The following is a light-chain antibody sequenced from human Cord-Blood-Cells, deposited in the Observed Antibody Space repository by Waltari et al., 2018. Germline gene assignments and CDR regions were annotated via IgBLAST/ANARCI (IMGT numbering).Light chain of an antibody. J-gene: IGKJ4*01. V-gene: IGKV1-39*01. Sequence: DIQMTQSPSSLSASVGDRVTITCRASQSISSYLNWYQQKPGKDPKLLIYAASSLQSGVPSRFSGSGSGTDFTLTISSLQHEDFATYYCQQSYSTPRLTFGGGTKVEIK. CDR2: AAS. CDR1: QSISSY. CDR3: QQSYSTPRLT.